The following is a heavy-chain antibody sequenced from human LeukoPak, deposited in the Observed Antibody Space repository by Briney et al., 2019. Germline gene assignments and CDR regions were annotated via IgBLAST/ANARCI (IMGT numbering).Heavy chain of an antibody. V-gene: IGHV1-46*01. J-gene: IGHJ4*02. CDR1: GYTFTSYY. D-gene: IGHD3-22*01. CDR2: INPSGGST. CDR3: ARDGVHYYDSSGYYFDY. Sequence: GASVKLSCKASGYTFTSYYMHWVRQAPGQGLEWMGIINPSGGSTSYSQKFQGRVTMTRDTSTSRVYMELSSLRSEDTAVYYCARDGVHYYDSSGYYFDYWGQGTLVTVSS.